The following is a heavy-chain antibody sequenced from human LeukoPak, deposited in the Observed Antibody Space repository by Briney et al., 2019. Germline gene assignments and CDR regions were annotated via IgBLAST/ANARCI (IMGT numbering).Heavy chain of an antibody. CDR3: AREDIGGADYYYMDV. V-gene: IGHV1-46*01. CDR2: INPSGGST. Sequence: ASVKVSCKASGYTFTSYYMHWVRQAPGQGLEWMGIINPSGGSTSYAQKFQGRVTMTRDTSTSTVYMELSSLRPEDTAVYYCAREDIGGADYYYMDVWGKGTTVTVSS. CDR1: GYTFTSYY. D-gene: IGHD1-26*01. J-gene: IGHJ6*03.